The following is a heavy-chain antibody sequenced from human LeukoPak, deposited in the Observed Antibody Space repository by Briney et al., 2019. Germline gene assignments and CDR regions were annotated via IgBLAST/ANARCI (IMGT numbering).Heavy chain of an antibody. V-gene: IGHV4-59*01. CDR3: ARSRNYDSSGYNPTHYFDS. CDR2: VYNTVDM. CDR1: GGSIIGSY. Sequence: SETLSLTCSVSGGSIIGSYWTWIRQSPGKGLEWIGYVYNTVDMNYNPSLQSRVTISVDMSKNHVSLRPNSVTAADTAIYYCARSRNYDSSGYNPTHYFDSWGQGALVTVSS. J-gene: IGHJ4*02. D-gene: IGHD3-22*01.